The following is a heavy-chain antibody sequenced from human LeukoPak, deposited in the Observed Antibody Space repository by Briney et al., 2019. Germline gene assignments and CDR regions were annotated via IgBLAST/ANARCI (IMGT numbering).Heavy chain of an antibody. CDR1: GFTFSSYA. D-gene: IGHD2-15*01. V-gene: IGHV3-64D*06. J-gene: IGHJ4*02. CDR2: ISSNGGST. CDR3: VKDREYCSGGSCYLFDY. Sequence: GGSLRLSCSASGFTFSSYAMHWVRQAPGKGLEYVSAISSNGGSTCYADSVKGRFTISRDNSKNTLYLQMSSLRAEATAVYYCVKDREYCSGGSCYLFDYWGQGTLVTVSS.